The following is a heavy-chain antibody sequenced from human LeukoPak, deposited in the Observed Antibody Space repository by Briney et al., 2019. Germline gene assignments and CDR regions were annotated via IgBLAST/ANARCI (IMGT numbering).Heavy chain of an antibody. CDR3: AGITMVQGVLDY. V-gene: IGHV4-59*01. Sequence: PSETLSLTCTVSGGSISSYYWSWIRQPPGKGLEWIGYIYYSGSTNYNPSLKSRVTISVDTSKNQFSLKLSSVTAADTAVYYCAGITMVQGVLDYWGQGTWSPSPQ. CDR2: IYYSGST. J-gene: IGHJ4*02. D-gene: IGHD3-10*01. CDR1: GGSISSYY.